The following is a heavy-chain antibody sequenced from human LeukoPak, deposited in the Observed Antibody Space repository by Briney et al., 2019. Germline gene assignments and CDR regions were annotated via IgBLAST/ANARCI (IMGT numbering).Heavy chain of an antibody. Sequence: SETLSLTCTVSGYSISSGYYWGWIRQPPGKGLEWIGSIYHSGSTYYNPSLKSRVTISVDTPKNQFSLKLSSVTAADTALYYCTRHIPLSMVDPWGQGTLVTVSS. CDR3: TRHIPLSMVDP. CDR1: GYSISSGYY. J-gene: IGHJ5*02. D-gene: IGHD2/OR15-2a*01. CDR2: IYHSGST. V-gene: IGHV4-38-2*02.